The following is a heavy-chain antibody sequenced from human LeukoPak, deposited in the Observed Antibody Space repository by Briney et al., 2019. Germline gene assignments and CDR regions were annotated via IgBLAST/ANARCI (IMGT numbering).Heavy chain of an antibody. J-gene: IGHJ4*02. Sequence: GGSLRLSCAASGFTFSSYSMNWARQAPGKGLEWVSSISSSSSYIYYADSVKGRFTISRDNAKNSLYLQMNSLRAEDTAVYYCARGPMVRGPSRPDYWGQGTLVTVSS. D-gene: IGHD3-10*01. CDR2: ISSSSSYI. CDR3: ARGPMVRGPSRPDY. V-gene: IGHV3-21*01. CDR1: GFTFSSYS.